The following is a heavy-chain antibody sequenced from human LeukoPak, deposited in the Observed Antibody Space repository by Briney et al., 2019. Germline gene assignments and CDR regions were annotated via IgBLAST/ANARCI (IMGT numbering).Heavy chain of an antibody. Sequence: GGSRRLSCAASGFTFSSYWMHWVRQAPGKGLVWVSRINSDGSSTSYADSGKGRFTISRDNAKNTLYLQMNSLRAEDTAVYYCARFLMGRGVTLYPYWGQGTLVTVSS. V-gene: IGHV3-74*01. CDR3: ARFLMGRGVTLYPY. J-gene: IGHJ4*02. D-gene: IGHD3-10*01. CDR2: INSDGSST. CDR1: GFTFSSYW.